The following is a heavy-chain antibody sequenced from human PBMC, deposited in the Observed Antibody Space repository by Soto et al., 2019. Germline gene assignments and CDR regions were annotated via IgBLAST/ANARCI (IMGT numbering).Heavy chain of an antibody. CDR1: GYSFAGFW. J-gene: IGHJ4*02. CDR2: IDPSDSQT. Sequence: GESLKISCQGSGYSFAGFWITWVRQKPGKGLEWMGRIDPSDSQTYYSPSFRGHVTISVTKSITTVFLQWSSLRASDTAMYYCARQIYDSDTGPNFQYYFDSWGQGTPVTVSS. V-gene: IGHV5-10-1*01. CDR3: ARQIYDSDTGPNFQYYFDS. D-gene: IGHD3-22*01.